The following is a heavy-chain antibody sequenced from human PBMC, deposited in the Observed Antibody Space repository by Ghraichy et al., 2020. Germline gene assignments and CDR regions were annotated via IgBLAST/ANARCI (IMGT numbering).Heavy chain of an antibody. CDR2: INQDGSEK. Sequence: GGSLRLSCAASGFTFSYFWMSWVRQAPGKGLEWVANINQDGSEKFYVDSVKGRFTISRDNAKNSLYLQMNSLRAEDTAVYYCARDRGHFDWLFFFDYWGQGTLVTVSS. V-gene: IGHV3-7*03. D-gene: IGHD3-9*01. CDR1: GFTFSYFW. J-gene: IGHJ4*02. CDR3: ARDRGHFDWLFFFDY.